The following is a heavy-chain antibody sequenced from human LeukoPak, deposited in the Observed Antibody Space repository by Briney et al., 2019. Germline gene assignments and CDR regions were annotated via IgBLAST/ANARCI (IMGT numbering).Heavy chain of an antibody. CDR2: IYYSGST. D-gene: IGHD6-19*01. CDR3: ARVTGYSSGWYAGY. J-gene: IGHJ4*02. V-gene: IGHV4-39*01. Sequence: PSETLSLTCTVSGGSISSSSYYWGWIRQPPGKGLEWIGSIYYSGSTYYNPSLKSRVTISVDTSKNQFSLKLSSVTAADTAVYYCARVTGYSSGWYAGYWGQGTLVTVSS. CDR1: GGSISSSSYY.